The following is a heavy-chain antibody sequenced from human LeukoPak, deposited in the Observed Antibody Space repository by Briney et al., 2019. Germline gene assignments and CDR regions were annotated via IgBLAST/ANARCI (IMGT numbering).Heavy chain of an antibody. J-gene: IGHJ4*02. CDR1: GFTFMNYA. V-gene: IGHV3-23*01. Sequence: GGSLRLSCAASGFTFMNYAMSWVRQAPGKGLEWVSSTSGSGGSTYHADSVKGRFTISRDNSKNTLYLQMNGLRAEDTAVYYCEKYPYYYGPGYDGYFDSWGQGTLVTVSS. CDR3: EKYPYYYGPGYDGYFDS. CDR2: TSGSGGST. D-gene: IGHD3-10*01.